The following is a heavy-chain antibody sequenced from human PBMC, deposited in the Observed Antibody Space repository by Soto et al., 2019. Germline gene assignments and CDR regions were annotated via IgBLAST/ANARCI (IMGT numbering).Heavy chain of an antibody. V-gene: IGHV1-18*01. CDR2: ISVSNGYT. CDR3: TRDNAPAASPTLDY. D-gene: IGHD2-2*01. CDR1: GYPFTTYG. Sequence: ASLKFSCKASGYPFTTYGINWLRQARGQGLEWIGLISVSNGYTSYAQNLQGRVTMTADTSTKVAYMGLRSLRSDDTAVYYCTRDNAPAASPTLDYWGHGTLVTVSS. J-gene: IGHJ4*01.